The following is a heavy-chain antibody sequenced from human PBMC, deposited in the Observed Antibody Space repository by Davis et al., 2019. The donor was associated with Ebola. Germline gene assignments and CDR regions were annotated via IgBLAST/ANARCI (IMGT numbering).Heavy chain of an antibody. CDR3: ARPRSSRSMRYGMDV. CDR2: IYPGDSDT. V-gene: IGHV5-51*01. J-gene: IGHJ6*02. Sequence: GESLKISCQGSGYSFTSYWIGWVRQMPGKGLEWMGIIYPGDSDTRYSPSFQGQVPIPADKSISTAYLQWSSLKASDTAMYYCARPRSSRSMRYGMDVWGQGTTVTVSS. D-gene: IGHD6-13*01. CDR1: GYSFTSYW.